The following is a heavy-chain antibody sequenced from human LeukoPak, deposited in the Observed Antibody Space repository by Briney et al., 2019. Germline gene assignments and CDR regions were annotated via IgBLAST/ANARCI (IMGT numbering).Heavy chain of an antibody. V-gene: IGHV1-18*01. CDR2: MNPNRGDT. Sequence: ASVKVSCKASGYTFTSYGISWVRQATGQGLEWMGRMNPNRGDTDYAQKLQGRVTMTTDTSTSTAYMELRSLRSDDTAVYYCARVSSGSYSPPWGIAAAGMRGFHDYWGQGTLVTVSS. D-gene: IGHD6-13*01. CDR1: GYTFTSYG. CDR3: ARVSSGSYSPPWGIAAAGMRGFHDY. J-gene: IGHJ4*02.